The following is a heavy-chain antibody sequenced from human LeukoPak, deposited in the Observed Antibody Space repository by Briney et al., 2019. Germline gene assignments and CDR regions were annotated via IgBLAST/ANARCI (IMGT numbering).Heavy chain of an antibody. CDR1: GGSISDSY. CDR2: IDYSGNT. J-gene: IGHJ3*02. D-gene: IGHD7-27*01. CDR3: ARPNWGDRRGAFDI. V-gene: IGHV4-59*01. Sequence: PSETLSLTCTVSGGSISDSYWNWIRQPPGKGLESIGYIDYSGNTNYSPSLKSRVTISIDTSKKQFSMKVFSVTAADTAVYYCARPNWGDRRGAFDIWGHGTVVTVSS.